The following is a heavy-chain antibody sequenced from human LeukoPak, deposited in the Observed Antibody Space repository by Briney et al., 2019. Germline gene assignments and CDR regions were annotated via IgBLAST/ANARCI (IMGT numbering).Heavy chain of an antibody. J-gene: IGHJ5*02. CDR1: GGSFSGYY. V-gene: IGHV4-34*01. CDR3: ARLPQWIQLWSANNWFDP. Sequence: PSETLSLTCAVYGGSFSGYYWSWIRQPPGKGLEWIGEINHSGSTNYNPSLKSRVTISVDTSKNQFSLKLSSVTAADTAVYYCARLPQWIQLWSANNWFDPWGQGTLVTVSS. D-gene: IGHD5-18*01. CDR2: INHSGST.